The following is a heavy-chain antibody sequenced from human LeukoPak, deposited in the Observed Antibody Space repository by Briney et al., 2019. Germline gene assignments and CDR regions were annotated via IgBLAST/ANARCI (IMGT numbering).Heavy chain of an antibody. D-gene: IGHD6-13*01. V-gene: IGHV3-48*01. J-gene: IGHJ4*02. Sequence: GGSLRLSCAASGFTFSSYAMSWVRQAPGKGLEWVSYISSSSTIYYADSVKGRFTISRDNAKNSLYLQMNSLRAEDTAVYYCASHLWYTKLDYGGQGTLVTVSS. CDR1: GFTFSSYA. CDR2: ISSSSTI. CDR3: ASHLWYTKLDY.